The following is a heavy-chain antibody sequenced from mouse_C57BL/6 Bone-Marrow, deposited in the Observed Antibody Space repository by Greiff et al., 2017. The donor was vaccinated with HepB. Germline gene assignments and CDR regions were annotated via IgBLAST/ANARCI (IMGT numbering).Heavy chain of an antibody. V-gene: IGHV1-64*01. D-gene: IGHD2-1*01. CDR3: AVYSPFAY. CDR2: IHPNSGST. J-gene: IGHJ3*01. CDR1: GYTFTSYW. Sequence: QVQLKESGAELVKPGASVKLSCKASGYTFTSYWMHWVKQRPGQGLEWIGMIHPNSGSTNYNEKFKSKATLTVDKSSSTAYMQLSSLTSEDSAVYYCAVYSPFAYWGQGTLVTVSA.